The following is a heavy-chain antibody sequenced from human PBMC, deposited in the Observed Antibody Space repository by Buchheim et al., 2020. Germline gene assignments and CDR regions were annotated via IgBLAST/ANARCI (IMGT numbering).Heavy chain of an antibody. D-gene: IGHD1-26*01. V-gene: IGHV4-39*01. CDR3: ARLYGYSGSYPIDY. Sequence: QLQLQESGPGLVKPSETLSLTCTVSGGSISSSSYYWGWIRQPPGKGLEWIGSIYYSGSTYYNPSLTSPASISVTPSKHQFSLKLSSVTAADTAVYYCARLYGYSGSYPIDYWGQGTL. CDR2: IYYSGST. J-gene: IGHJ4*02. CDR1: GGSISSSSYY.